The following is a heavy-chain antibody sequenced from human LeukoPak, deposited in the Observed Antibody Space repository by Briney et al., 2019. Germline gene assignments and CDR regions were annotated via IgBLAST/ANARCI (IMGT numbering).Heavy chain of an antibody. CDR3: ASNSGWYDSGTIDH. CDR2: IYYSGST. Sequence: SETLSLTSTVSGGSVSSGSYYWSWIRQPPGKGLEWIGYIYYSGSTNYNPSLKSRVTISVDRSKNQFSLKLSSVTAADTAVYYCASNSGWYDSGTIDHWGQGTLVTVSS. D-gene: IGHD6-19*01. CDR1: GGSVSSGSYY. J-gene: IGHJ4*02. V-gene: IGHV4-61*01.